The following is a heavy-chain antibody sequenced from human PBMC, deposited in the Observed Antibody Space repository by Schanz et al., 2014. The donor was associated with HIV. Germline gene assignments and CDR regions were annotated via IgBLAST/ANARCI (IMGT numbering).Heavy chain of an antibody. D-gene: IGHD3-22*01. V-gene: IGHV3-23*01. CDR1: GFTFSSYA. CDR2: ISGSGGST. CDR3: AKDPNDREKAFES. J-gene: IGHJ4*02. Sequence: EVQLLESGGGLVQPGGSLRLSCAASGFTFSSYAMSWVRQAPGKGLEWVSAISGSGGSTYYADSVKGRFTISRDISQNTLYLQMNSLRAADTALYYCAKDPNDREKAFESWGQGTLVTVSS.